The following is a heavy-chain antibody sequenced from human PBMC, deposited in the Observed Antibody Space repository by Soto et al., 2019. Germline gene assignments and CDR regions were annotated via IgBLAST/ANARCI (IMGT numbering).Heavy chain of an antibody. J-gene: IGHJ4*02. CDR2: MNPNTGNS. D-gene: IGHD1-1*01. CDR1: RYTFTRYD. Sequence: ASVKVSCKPSRYTFTRYDIYWVRQATGQGHEWMGWMNPNTGNSGYAQKFQGRVTVTSDTSINTVYMELTSLRSEDTAVYYCARRAETNGWNGFGADKYYFDFWGQGTLVTVSS. V-gene: IGHV1-8*01. CDR3: ARRAETNGWNGFGADKYYFDF.